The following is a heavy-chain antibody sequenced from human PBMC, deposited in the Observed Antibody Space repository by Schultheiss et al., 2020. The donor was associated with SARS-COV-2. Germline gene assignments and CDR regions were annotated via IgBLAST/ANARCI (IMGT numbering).Heavy chain of an antibody. V-gene: IGHV4-4*07. D-gene: IGHD2-2*01. CDR2: IYTSGST. J-gene: IGHJ6*03. Sequence: GSLRLSCTVSGGSISSYYWSWIRQPAGKGLEWIGRIYTSGSTNYNPSLKSRVTISVDTSKNQFSLKLSSVTAADTAVYYCARGQGDCSSTSCYYYYYMDVWGKGTTVTVAS. CDR3: ARGQGDCSSTSCYYYYYMDV. CDR1: GGSISSYY.